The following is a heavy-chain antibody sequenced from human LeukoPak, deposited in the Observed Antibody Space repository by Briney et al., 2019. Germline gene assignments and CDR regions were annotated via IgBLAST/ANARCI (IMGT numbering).Heavy chain of an antibody. CDR1: GGSISSAGYY. CDR2: IYHSGST. CDR3: ARGGPGMAY. V-gene: IGHV4-30-2*01. Sequence: SETLSLTCTVSGGSISSAGYYWTWIRQPPGKGLEWIGYIYHSGSTYYNPSLKSRVTISIDRSKNQLSLKLSSVTAADTAVYYCARGGPGMAYWGQGTLVTVSS. D-gene: IGHD6-13*01. J-gene: IGHJ4*02.